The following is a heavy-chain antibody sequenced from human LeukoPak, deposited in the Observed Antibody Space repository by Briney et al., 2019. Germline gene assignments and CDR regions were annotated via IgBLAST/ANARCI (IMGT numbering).Heavy chain of an antibody. CDR2: INSYGAYT. Sequence: QAGGSLRLSCAASGFTFSSYDMSWVRQAPGKGLEWVSTINSYGAYTYYADSVRGRFTISRDNSKNTLYLQMSSLRAEDTAVFYCAKRDSSGSYYFDYWGQGTLVTVSS. V-gene: IGHV3-23*01. CDR3: AKRDSSGSYYFDY. CDR1: GFTFSSYD. J-gene: IGHJ4*02. D-gene: IGHD3-22*01.